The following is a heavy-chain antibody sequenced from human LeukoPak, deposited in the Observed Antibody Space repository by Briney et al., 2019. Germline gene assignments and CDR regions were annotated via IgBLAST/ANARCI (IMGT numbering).Heavy chain of an antibody. CDR2: IYHSGST. J-gene: IGHJ5*02. CDR1: GGSISSSNW. V-gene: IGHV4-4*02. D-gene: IGHD3-22*01. CDR3: ARHARHEYYYDSSGYS. Sequence: SGTLSLTCAVSGGSISSSNWWSWVRQPPGKGLEWIGEIYHSGSTNYNPSLKSRVTISVDTSKNQFSLKLSSVTAADTAVYYCARHARHEYYYDSSGYSWGQGTLVTVSS.